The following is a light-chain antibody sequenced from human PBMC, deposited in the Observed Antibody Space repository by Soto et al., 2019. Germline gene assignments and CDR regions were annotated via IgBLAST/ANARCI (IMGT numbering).Light chain of an antibody. V-gene: IGLV2-14*01. CDR2: EVS. Sequence: QLVLTQPASVSGSPGQSITISCTVTSSDVGGYNYVSWYQQHPGKAPKLMIYEVSNRPSGVSNRFSGSKSGNTASLTISGLQAEDEADYYCSSYTSSSTLVFGGGTKVTVL. J-gene: IGLJ2*01. CDR1: SSDVGGYNY. CDR3: SSYTSSSTLV.